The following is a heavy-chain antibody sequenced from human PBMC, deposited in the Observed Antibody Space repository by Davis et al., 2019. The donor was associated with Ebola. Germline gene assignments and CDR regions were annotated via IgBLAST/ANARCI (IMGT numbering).Heavy chain of an antibody. CDR1: GYTFTGYY. CDR3: ARDRGYSDYVKYYFDY. CDR2: INPNSGGT. D-gene: IGHD4-11*01. J-gene: IGHJ4*02. V-gene: IGHV1-2*02. Sequence: ASVKVSCKASGYTFTGYYMHWVRQAPGQGLEWMGWINPNSGGTNYAQKFQGRVTMTRDTSISTAYMELSRLRSDDTAVYYCARDRGYSDYVKYYFDYWGQGTLVTVSS.